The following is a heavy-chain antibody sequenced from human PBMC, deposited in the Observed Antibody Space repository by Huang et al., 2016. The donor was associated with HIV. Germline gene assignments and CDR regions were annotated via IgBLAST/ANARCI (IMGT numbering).Heavy chain of an antibody. Sequence: VQLIESGGGVVKPGKSLRLSCATSGFILSTYGMHWVRQAPGKGLKWVAFIRNDGMKKNYADSVRGRFTVGRDNGNNTLFLQMRSLGVDDTAVYYCARGDYYDSSGYHPGYFDYWGQGILVTVSS. CDR2: IRNDGMKK. V-gene: IGHV3-33*04. D-gene: IGHD3-22*01. CDR3: ARGDYYDSSGYHPGYFDY. J-gene: IGHJ4*02. CDR1: GFILSTYG.